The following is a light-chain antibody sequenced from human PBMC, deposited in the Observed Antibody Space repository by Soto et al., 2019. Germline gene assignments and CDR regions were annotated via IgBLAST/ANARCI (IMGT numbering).Light chain of an antibody. Sequence: DVVMTQSPLSLPVTLGQPASISCRSSQSIVYSDGNAYLSWFQQRPGQPPRRLIYRTSNRDSGVPERFSGSGSGTDFILTISRVEAEDVVVYYCMPGTVWPPTFGRGTKVEIK. V-gene: IGKV2-30*01. CDR2: RTS. CDR3: MPGTVWPPT. CDR1: QSIVYSDGNAY. J-gene: IGKJ1*01.